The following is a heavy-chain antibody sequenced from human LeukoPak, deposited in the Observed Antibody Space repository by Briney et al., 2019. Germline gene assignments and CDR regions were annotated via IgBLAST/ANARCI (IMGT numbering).Heavy chain of an antibody. CDR2: ISYDGSNK. CDR3: ASLAVAGTSISLDY. J-gene: IGHJ4*02. V-gene: IGHV3-30*03. CDR1: GFTFSSYG. Sequence: PGRSLRLSCAASGFTFSSYGMHWVRQAPGKGLEGGAVISYDGSNKYYADSVKGRFTISRDNSKNTLYLQMNSLRAEDTAVYYCASLAVAGTSISLDYWGQGTLVTVSS. D-gene: IGHD6-19*01.